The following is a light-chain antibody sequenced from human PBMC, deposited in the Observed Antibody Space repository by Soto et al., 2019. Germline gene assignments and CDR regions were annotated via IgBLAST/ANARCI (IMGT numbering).Light chain of an antibody. CDR3: QQYDSYST. CDR2: KAS. Sequence: DIQMTQFPSTLSASVGDRVTITCRASQSIRSWLAWYQQKPGKAPNLLIYKASSLPSGVPSRFSGSGYGTEFTLTISSLQPDDIATYYCQQYDSYSTFGGGTKVQSK. V-gene: IGKV1-5*03. J-gene: IGKJ4*01. CDR1: QSIRSW.